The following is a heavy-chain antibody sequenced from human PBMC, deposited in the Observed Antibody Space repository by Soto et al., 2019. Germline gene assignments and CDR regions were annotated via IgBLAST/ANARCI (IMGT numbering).Heavy chain of an antibody. CDR3: AREGVRGMDV. CDR2: LYSSRDT. Sequence: PSETLSLTCSVSGGSISSNSYSWGWIRQPPGKGLEWIGTLYSSRDTYYNPSLKSRVTISADTSQNQFSLDLTSVTATDTAVYYCAREGVRGMDVWGQGTTVTVSS. CDR1: GGSISSNSYS. D-gene: IGHD3-16*01. J-gene: IGHJ6*02. V-gene: IGHV4-39*02.